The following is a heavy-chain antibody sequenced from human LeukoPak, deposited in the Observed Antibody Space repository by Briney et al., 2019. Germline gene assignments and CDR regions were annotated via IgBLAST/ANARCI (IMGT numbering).Heavy chain of an antibody. CDR2: IIPIFGTA. CDR1: GGTFSSYA. D-gene: IGHD4-11*01. Sequence: GASVKVSCKASGGTFSSYAISWVRQAPGQGLEWMGGIIPIFGTANYAQKFQGRVTITADESTSTAYMELSSLRSEDTAAYYCAIFMTTVYYGMDVWGQGTTVTVSS. J-gene: IGHJ6*02. CDR3: AIFMTTVYYGMDV. V-gene: IGHV1-69*13.